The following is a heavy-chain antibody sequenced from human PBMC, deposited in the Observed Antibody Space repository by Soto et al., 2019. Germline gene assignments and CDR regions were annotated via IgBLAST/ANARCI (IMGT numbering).Heavy chain of an antibody. CDR3: AKQEAYSIIDY. V-gene: IGHV4-39*01. J-gene: IGHJ4*02. CDR2: IYYSGST. Sequence: LEPLPLTCTVSSASISSSSYTRSWIRQPPGKGLEWIGSIYYSGSTYYNSSLESRVTISVDTSKNQFSLRLSSVTAADTAVYFCAKQEAYSIIDYWGQGTLVTVSS. D-gene: IGHD3-3*02. CDR1: SASISSSSYT.